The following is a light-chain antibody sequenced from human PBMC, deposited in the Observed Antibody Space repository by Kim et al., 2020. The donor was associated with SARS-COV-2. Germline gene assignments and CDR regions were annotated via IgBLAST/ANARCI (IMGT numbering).Light chain of an antibody. CDR2: AAS. V-gene: IGKV1-17*01. J-gene: IGKJ1*01. CDR3: LQHNAYTRT. Sequence: ASGGDRVTITCRTSQYSRSDLGCVQQKPGKAPQRLIYAASTLQRGVPPRFSGSGSGGEFTLTISSLQPEDFGTYYCLQHNAYTRTFGQGTKVDIK. CDR1: QYSRSD.